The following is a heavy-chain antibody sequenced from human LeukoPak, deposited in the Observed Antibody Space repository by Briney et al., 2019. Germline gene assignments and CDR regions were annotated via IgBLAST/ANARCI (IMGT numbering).Heavy chain of an antibody. J-gene: IGHJ4*02. CDR2: IYTGGST. Sequence: PSGTLSLTCTVSGGSISSYYWNWIRQPAGKGLEWIGRIYTGGSTNYNPSLKSRVTMSVDTSKNQFSLKLSSVTAADTAMYYCAIDISGLNFDYWGQGTLVTVSS. V-gene: IGHV4-4*07. CDR1: GGSISSYY. D-gene: IGHD3-22*01. CDR3: AIDISGLNFDY.